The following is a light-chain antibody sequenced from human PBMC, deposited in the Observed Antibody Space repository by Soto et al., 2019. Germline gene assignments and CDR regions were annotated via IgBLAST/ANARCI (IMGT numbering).Light chain of an antibody. CDR2: DVS. CDR3: KQYNNWPFS. Sequence: EIVMSQSPATLSVSPGARATLSCRPRQGVTTNLAWYQQKSGQSHRLLIYDVSIRATGVPARFSGTGSDTDFTLNIRGLQAEDSAVYFCKQYNNWPFSFGQGTRLEIK. CDR1: QGVTTN. V-gene: IGKV3-15*01. J-gene: IGKJ5*01.